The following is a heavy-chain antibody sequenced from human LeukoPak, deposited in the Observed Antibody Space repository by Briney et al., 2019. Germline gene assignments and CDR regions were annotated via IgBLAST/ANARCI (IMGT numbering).Heavy chain of an antibody. V-gene: IGHV4-4*07. CDR2: IYTSGST. D-gene: IGHD3-3*01. J-gene: IGHJ4*02. CDR3: ARSYDFWSGDSQFDY. CDR1: GGSISSYY. Sequence: SETLSLTCTVSGGSISSYYWSWIRQPAGKGLEWIGRIYTSGSTNYNPSLKSRVTMSVDTSKNQFSLRLSSVTAADTATYYCARSYDFWSGDSQFDYWGQGTLVTVPS.